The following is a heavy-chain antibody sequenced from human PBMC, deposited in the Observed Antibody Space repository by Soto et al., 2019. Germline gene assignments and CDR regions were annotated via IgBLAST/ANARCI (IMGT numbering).Heavy chain of an antibody. CDR2: IYWDDDK. CDR3: ARKNYGDYPTDY. J-gene: IGHJ4*02. D-gene: IGHD4-17*01. V-gene: IGHV2-5*02. Sequence: QMTLKESGPTLVKPTQTLTLTCTFSGFSLSTRGVGVGWIRQPPGKALEWLAVIYWDDDKHYSPSLQSRLTITKDTSKNQVVLTMTNMDPVDTATYYCARKNYGDYPTDYWGQGTLVTVSS. CDR1: GFSLSTRGVG.